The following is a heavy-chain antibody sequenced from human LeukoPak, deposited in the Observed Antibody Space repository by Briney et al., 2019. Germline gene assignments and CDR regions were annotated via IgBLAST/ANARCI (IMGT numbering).Heavy chain of an antibody. CDR2: IIPIFGTA. J-gene: IGHJ3*02. D-gene: IGHD3-22*01. CDR1: GGTFSSYA. CDR3: AREPPSGTMIVRGAFDI. Sequence: SVKVSCKASGGTFSSYAISWVRQAPGQGLEWMGGIIPIFGTANYEQKFQGRVTITADKSTSTAYMELRSLRSEDTAVYYCAREPPSGTMIVRGAFDIWGQGTMVTVSS. V-gene: IGHV1-69*06.